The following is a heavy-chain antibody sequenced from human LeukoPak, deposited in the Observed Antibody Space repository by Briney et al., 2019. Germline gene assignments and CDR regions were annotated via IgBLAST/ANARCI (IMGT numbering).Heavy chain of an antibody. CDR2: IYPGDSDT. D-gene: IGHD5-18*01. V-gene: IGHV5-51*01. Sequence: GESLKISCKVSGYSFTSYWIGWVRQMPGKGLEWMGIIYPGDSDTRYSPSFQGQVTISADMSINTAYLQWSSLKASDTAMYYCASAYSYIHFDYWGQGTLVTVSS. CDR3: ASAYSYIHFDY. J-gene: IGHJ4*02. CDR1: GYSFTSYW.